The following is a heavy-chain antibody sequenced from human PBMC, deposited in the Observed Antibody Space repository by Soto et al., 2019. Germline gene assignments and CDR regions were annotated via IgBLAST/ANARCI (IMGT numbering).Heavy chain of an antibody. D-gene: IGHD2-8*02. Sequence: HEHLVQSGAEVKRPGASLKVSCKASGYSFTGYYIHWVRQAPGQGLEWMGWINPDSGATNYAQKFQGRVTLTSDTSVSPASMDLTSLTSDDTAVYYCARGDYGTGGYPFPYFAYWGRGTLVIVSS. CDR2: INPDSGAT. V-gene: IGHV1-2*02. CDR3: ARGDYGTGGYPFPYFAY. CDR1: GYSFTGYY. J-gene: IGHJ4*02.